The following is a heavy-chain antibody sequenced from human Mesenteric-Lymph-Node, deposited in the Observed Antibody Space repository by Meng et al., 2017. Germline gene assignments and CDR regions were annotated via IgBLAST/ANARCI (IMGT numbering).Heavy chain of an antibody. V-gene: IGHV4-31*03. CDR3: ARASYGSGSPLGESWFDP. J-gene: IGHJ5*02. CDR1: GGSISSGGYY. Sequence: QVHVQDSGPGLVKPSQPLSLTCTVSGGSISSGGYYWSWIRQHPGKGLEWIGYIHSSGSTYYNPSLRSRLTISVDTSKNQFSLKLSSVTAADTAVYYCARASYGSGSPLGESWFDPWGQGTLVTVSS. D-gene: IGHD3-10*01. CDR2: IHSSGST.